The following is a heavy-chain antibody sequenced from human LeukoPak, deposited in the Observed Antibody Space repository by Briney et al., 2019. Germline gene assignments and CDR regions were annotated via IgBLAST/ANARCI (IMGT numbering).Heavy chain of an antibody. V-gene: IGHV1-18*01. CDR2: ISAYNGNT. D-gene: IGHD3-22*01. J-gene: IGHJ3*02. CDR3: ARVSMIVVVDAFDI. CDR1: GYTFTSYG. Sequence: ALVKVSCKASGYTFTSYGISWVRQAPGQGLEWMGWISAYNGNTNYAQKLQGRVTMTTDTSTSTAYMELRSLRSDDTAVYYCARVSMIVVVDAFDIWGQGTMVTVSS.